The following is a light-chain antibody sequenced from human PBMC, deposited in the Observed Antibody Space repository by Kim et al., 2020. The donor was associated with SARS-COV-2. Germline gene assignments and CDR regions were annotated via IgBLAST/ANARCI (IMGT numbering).Light chain of an antibody. V-gene: IGLV3-19*01. CDR1: SLRSYY. Sequence: SSELTQDPAVSVALGQTVRITCQGDSLRSYYASWYQQKPGQAPVLVIYGKNNRPSGIPDRFSGSSSGNTASLTITGAQAEDEADYYCNPRDSSGNHLFYV. CDR2: GKN. CDR3: NPRDSSGNHLFYV. J-gene: IGLJ1*01.